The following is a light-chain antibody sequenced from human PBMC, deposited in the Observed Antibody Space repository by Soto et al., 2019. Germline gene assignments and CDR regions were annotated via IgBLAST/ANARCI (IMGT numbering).Light chain of an antibody. J-gene: IGKJ5*01. V-gene: IGKV1-39*01. Sequence: DIQMTKTPSSLSASVGDRVTITCRASQSIGTYLHWYQQKPGSAPELLIYSASSLQSGVPSRFSGSGSGTDFTLTISSLKPEDFATYYCQQAYSFPITFGQGTRLEIK. CDR2: SAS. CDR3: QQAYSFPIT. CDR1: QSIGTY.